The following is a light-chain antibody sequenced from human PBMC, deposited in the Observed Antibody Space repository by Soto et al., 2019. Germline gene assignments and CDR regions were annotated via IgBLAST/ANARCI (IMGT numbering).Light chain of an antibody. V-gene: IGKV3-20*01. CDR3: QEYGSSPRT. CDR1: QSVSSSY. J-gene: IGKJ1*01. CDR2: GAS. Sequence: EIVLTQSPGTLSLSPGERATLSCRASQSVSSSYLAWYQQKPGQAPRLLVYGASSRATGIPDRFSGSGSGTDIALAVSSLEPEDVAVYYCQEYGSSPRTFGQGTKVEIK.